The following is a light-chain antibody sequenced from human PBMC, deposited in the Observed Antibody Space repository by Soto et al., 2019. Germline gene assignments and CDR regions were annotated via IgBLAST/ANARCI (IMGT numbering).Light chain of an antibody. CDR2: VAS. CDR3: QQSYSTPPLT. J-gene: IGKJ4*01. V-gene: IGKV1-39*01. CDR1: QNINNY. Sequence: DIQMTQSLSSLSASVGDRVTITCRASQNINNYLNWYQQKPGTAPKLLIYVASSLQSGVPSRFSGSGSGTDFTLTISSLQPEDFATYYCQQSYSTPPLTFGGGTKVEIK.